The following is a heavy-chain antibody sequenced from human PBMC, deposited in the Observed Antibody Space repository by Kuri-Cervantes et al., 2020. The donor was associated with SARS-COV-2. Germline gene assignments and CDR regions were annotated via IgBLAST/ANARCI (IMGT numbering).Heavy chain of an antibody. D-gene: IGHD3-10*01. J-gene: IGHJ3*02. Sequence: SETLSLTCTVSGGSISSHYWSWIRQPPGKGLEWIGYIYYSGSTNYNPSLKSRVTISVDTSKNQFSLKLSSVTAADTAVYYCASGSRGAFDIWGQGTMVTDSS. CDR1: GGSISSHY. CDR2: IYYSGST. V-gene: IGHV4-59*08. CDR3: ASGSRGAFDI.